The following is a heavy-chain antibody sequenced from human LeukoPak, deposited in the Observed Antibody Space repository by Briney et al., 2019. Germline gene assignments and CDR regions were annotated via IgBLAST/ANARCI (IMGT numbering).Heavy chain of an antibody. CDR3: ARTKNRYSSGWLYPFHFGY. V-gene: IGHV1-69*13. CDR2: IIPIFGTA. J-gene: IGHJ4*02. D-gene: IGHD6-19*01. CDR1: GGTFSSYA. Sequence: SVKVSCKASGGTFSSYAISWVRQAPGQGLEWMGGIIPIFGTADYAQKFQGRVTITADESTSTAYTELSSLRSEDTAVYYCARTKNRYSSGWLYPFHFGYWGQGTLVTVSS.